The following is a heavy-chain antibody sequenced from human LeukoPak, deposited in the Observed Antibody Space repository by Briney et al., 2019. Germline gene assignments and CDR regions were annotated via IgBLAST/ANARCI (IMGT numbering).Heavy chain of an antibody. CDR3: ARHADIAAYREGMDV. CDR1: GGSISHYF. Sequence: SETLSLTCTVSGGSISHYFWNWIRQPPGQGLEWVGYVYYRGSTIYSPSLRSRVTISVDSSKNEFSLKMTSVTAADTAVYYCARHADIAAYREGMDVWGKGTTVTVSS. CDR2: VYYRGST. D-gene: IGHD2-15*01. V-gene: IGHV4-59*01. J-gene: IGHJ6*04.